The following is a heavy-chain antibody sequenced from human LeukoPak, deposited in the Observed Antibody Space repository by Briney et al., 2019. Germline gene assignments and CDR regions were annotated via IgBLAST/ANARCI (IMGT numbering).Heavy chain of an antibody. CDR1: GFTFSSYA. V-gene: IGHV3-23*01. CDR2: ISGSGGST. CDR3: AKAGVVLSAGYGGNSDYYGMDV. Sequence: PGGSLRLSCAASGFTFSSYAMSWVRQAPGKGLEWVSAISGSGGSTYYADSVKGRFTISRDNSKNTLYLQMNSLRAEDTAVYYCAKAGVVLSAGYGGNSDYYGMDVWGQGTTVTVSS. D-gene: IGHD4-23*01. J-gene: IGHJ6*02.